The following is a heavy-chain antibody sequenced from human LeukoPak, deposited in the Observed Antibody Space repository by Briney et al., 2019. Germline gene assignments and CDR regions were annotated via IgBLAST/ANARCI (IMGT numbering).Heavy chain of an antibody. CDR2: ISAYNGNT. D-gene: IGHD3-22*01. V-gene: IGHV1-18*01. Sequence: ASVTVSCTASGYTFTSYGISWMRQAPGQGLEWMGWISAYNGNTNYAQKLQGRVTMTTDTSTSTAYMELRSLRSDDTAVYYCARRYYDSSGYYSPKGNWFDSWGQGTLVTVSS. CDR3: ARRYYDSSGYYSPKGNWFDS. J-gene: IGHJ5*01. CDR1: GYTFTSYG.